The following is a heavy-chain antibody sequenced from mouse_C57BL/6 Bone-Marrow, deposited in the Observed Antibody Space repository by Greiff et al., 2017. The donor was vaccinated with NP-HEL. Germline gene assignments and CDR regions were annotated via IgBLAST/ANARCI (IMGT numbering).Heavy chain of an antibody. CDR1: GYTFTSYW. V-gene: IGHV1-64*01. Sequence: QVQLQQPGAELVKPGASVKLSCKASGYTFTSYWMHWVKQRPGQGLEWIGMIHPNSGSTNYNEKFKSKATLTVDKSSSTAYMQLSSLPSEDSAVYYCARQLRLAWFAYWGQGTLVTVSA. D-gene: IGHD3-2*02. CDR3: ARQLRLAWFAY. CDR2: IHPNSGST. J-gene: IGHJ3*01.